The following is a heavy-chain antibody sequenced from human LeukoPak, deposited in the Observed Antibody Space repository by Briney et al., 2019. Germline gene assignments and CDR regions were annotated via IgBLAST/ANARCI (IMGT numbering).Heavy chain of an antibody. D-gene: IGHD3-10*01. CDR2: ISSSGSYI. CDR1: RFTFSSYS. CDR3: VKVAKYYYGSETYYFFEH. Sequence: GTLRLSCAASRFTFSSYSMNWVRQAPGKGLEWVSSISSSGSYIYYADSVKGRFTISRDNAKNSLYLQMNSLRVEDTAIYYCVKVAKYYYGSETYYFFEHWGQGTPVTASS. V-gene: IGHV3-21*01. J-gene: IGHJ4*02.